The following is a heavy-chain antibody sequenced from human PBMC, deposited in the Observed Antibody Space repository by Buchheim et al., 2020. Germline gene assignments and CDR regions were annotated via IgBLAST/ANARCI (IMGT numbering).Heavy chain of an antibody. Sequence: EVQLVESGGGLVQPGGSLRLSCAASGFTFSSYWMHWVRQAPGKGLVWVSRIKSEGSSTSYADSAQGRFTISRDNAQNTLYLQMDSLRAEDTAVYYCARVEYSSGWMVDYWGQGTL. CDR1: GFTFSSYW. V-gene: IGHV3-74*01. D-gene: IGHD6-19*01. CDR3: ARVEYSSGWMVDY. J-gene: IGHJ4*02. CDR2: IKSEGSST.